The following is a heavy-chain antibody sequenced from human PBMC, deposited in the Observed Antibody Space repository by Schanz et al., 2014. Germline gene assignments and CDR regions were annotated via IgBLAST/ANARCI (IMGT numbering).Heavy chain of an antibody. CDR3: AKDAAYYDSVIFPDH. D-gene: IGHD3-22*01. J-gene: IGHJ4*02. CDR1: GFTFSSYG. Sequence: VQVLESGEGLVEAGGSLRLSCEASGFTFSSYGMHWVRQAPGKGLEWVAVISYDGNNEDYADSVKGRFSISRDNSKNTLYLQMNSLRAEDTAIYFCAKDAAYYDSVIFPDHWGQGTLVTVSA. CDR2: ISYDGNNE. V-gene: IGHV3-30*18.